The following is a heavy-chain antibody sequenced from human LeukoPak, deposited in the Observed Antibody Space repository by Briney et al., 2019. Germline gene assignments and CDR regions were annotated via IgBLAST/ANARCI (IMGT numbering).Heavy chain of an antibody. D-gene: IGHD3-10*01. J-gene: IGHJ6*03. CDR1: GYTFTSYG. V-gene: IGHV1-18*01. CDR3: ARDRGGWFGELLSHYYYYYMDV. Sequence: ASVKVSCKASGYTFTSYGISWVRQAPGQGLEWMGWINPNNGNTNYEQKLQGRVTMTTDTSTSTAYMELRSLRSDDTAVYYCARDRGGWFGELLSHYYYYYMDVWGKGTTVTISS. CDR2: INPNNGNT.